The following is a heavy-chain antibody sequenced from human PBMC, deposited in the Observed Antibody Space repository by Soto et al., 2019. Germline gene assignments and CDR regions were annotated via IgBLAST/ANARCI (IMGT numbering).Heavy chain of an antibody. J-gene: IGHJ4*02. V-gene: IGHV6-1*01. CDR3: AREGSGTWTCYFDF. D-gene: IGHD2-15*01. Sequence: SQTLSLTCAISGDSVSSNIAAWNWVRQSPSRGLEWLGRTKYRSKWYTDYATSVKSRISINPDTAKNQVSLQLNSVTPEDTAVYYCAREGSGTWTCYFDFWGQGSLVTVSS. CDR2: TKYRSKWYT. CDR1: GDSVSSNIAA.